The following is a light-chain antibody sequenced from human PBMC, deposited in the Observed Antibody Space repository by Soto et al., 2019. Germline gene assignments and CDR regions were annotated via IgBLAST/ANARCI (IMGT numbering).Light chain of an antibody. V-gene: IGKV3-15*01. CDR3: QQYNKWPLT. J-gene: IGKJ1*01. CDR2: GAS. Sequence: EIVMTQSPATLSVSAGERATLSCRASQGIKDYVAWFQQKPGQAPRLLIYGASTRATAIPARFSGSGSGTEFTLSISSLQSEDFAVYYCQQYNKWPLTFGQGTKVDIK. CDR1: QGIKDY.